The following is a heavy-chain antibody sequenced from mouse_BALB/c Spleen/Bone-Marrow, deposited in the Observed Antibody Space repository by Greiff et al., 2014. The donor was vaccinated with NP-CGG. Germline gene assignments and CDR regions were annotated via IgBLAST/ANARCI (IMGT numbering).Heavy chain of an antibody. V-gene: IGHV3-2*02. D-gene: IGHD1-1*01. Sequence: DVQLQESGPGLVKPSQSLSLTCTVTGYSITSDYAWNWIRQFPGNKLEWMGYISYSGNTSYSPSLKSRISITRDTSKNQFFLQLNSVTTEDTATYYCARGSNYYALNYWGRGTSVTVSS. CDR3: ARGSNYYALNY. CDR1: GYSITSDYA. CDR2: ISYSGNT. J-gene: IGHJ4*01.